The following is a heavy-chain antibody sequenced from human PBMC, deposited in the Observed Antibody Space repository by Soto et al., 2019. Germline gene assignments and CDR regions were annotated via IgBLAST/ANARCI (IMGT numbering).Heavy chain of an antibody. CDR3: AIGRRDSSGYYSSFYY. CDR2: IYYSGST. CDR1: GGSISSSSYY. V-gene: IGHV4-39*01. Sequence: QLQLQESGPGLVKPSETLSLTCTVSGGSISSSSYYWGWIRQPPGKGLEWIGSIYYSGSTYYNPSLKSRVTISVDTSKNQFSLKLSSVTAADTAVYYCAIGRRDSSGYYSSFYYWGQGTLVTVSS. J-gene: IGHJ4*02. D-gene: IGHD3-22*01.